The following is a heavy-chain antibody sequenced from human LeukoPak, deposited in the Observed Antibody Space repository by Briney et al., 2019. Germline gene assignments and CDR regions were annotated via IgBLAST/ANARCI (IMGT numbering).Heavy chain of an antibody. V-gene: IGHV3-66*04. D-gene: IGHD3-22*01. Sequence: GGSLRLSCAASGFTVSSNYMSWVRQAPGKGLEWVSVIYSGGSTYYADSVKGRLTISRDKSKNTLYLQMNSLRAEDTAVYYCATPYYCDSSGYYSLYYYYGMDVWGQGTTVTVSS. CDR1: GFTVSSNY. CDR2: IYSGGST. CDR3: ATPYYCDSSGYYSLYYYYGMDV. J-gene: IGHJ6*02.